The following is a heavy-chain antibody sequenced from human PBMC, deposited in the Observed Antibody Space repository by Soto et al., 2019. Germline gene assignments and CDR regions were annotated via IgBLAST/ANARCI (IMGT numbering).Heavy chain of an antibody. CDR3: ARGRVEDSSDWATYFDY. J-gene: IGHJ4*02. CDR1: GFTFSGYS. CDR2: INTNGVNT. D-gene: IGHD6-19*01. Sequence: EVQLVESGGGLVQPGGSLRLSCAASGFTFSGYSMFWVRQAPGKGLEYVSAINTNGVNTFYAKSVKGRFTISRDNSKNTMYLQMGSLRAEDMAVYYCARGRVEDSSDWATYFDYWGQGTLVTVSS. V-gene: IGHV3-64*01.